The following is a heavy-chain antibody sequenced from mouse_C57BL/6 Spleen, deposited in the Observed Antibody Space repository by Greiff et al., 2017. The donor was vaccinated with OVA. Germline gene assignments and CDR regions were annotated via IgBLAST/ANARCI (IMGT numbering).Heavy chain of an antibody. CDR2: INPSNGGT. Sequence: QVQLQQSGTELVKPGASVKLSCKASGYTFTSYWMHWVKQRPGQGLEWIGNINPSNGGTNYNEKFKSKATLTVDKSSSTAYMQLSSLTSEDSAVYYCARSWNDYDPFAYWGQGTLVTVSA. CDR3: ARSWNDYDPFAY. D-gene: IGHD2-4*01. V-gene: IGHV1-53*01. CDR1: GYTFTSYW. J-gene: IGHJ3*01.